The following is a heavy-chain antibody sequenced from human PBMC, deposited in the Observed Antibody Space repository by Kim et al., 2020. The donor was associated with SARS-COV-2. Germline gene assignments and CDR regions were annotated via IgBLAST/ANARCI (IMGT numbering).Heavy chain of an antibody. D-gene: IGHD3-9*01. CDR1: GGSISSSSYY. CDR2: IYYSGST. J-gene: IGHJ4*02. CDR3: ARQGDILTGYYLTYFDY. Sequence: SETLSLTCTVSGGSISSSSYYWGWIRQPPGKGLEWIGSIYYSGSTYYNPSLKSRVTISVDTSKNQFSLKLSSVTAADTAVYYCARQGDILTGYYLTYFDYWGQGTLVTVSS. V-gene: IGHV4-39*01.